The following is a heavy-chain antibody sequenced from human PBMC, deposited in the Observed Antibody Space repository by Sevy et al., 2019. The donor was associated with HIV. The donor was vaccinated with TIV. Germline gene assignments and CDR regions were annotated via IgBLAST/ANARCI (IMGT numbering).Heavy chain of an antibody. CDR2: ISYDGNNK. CDR1: GFTFSSYA. D-gene: IGHD3-10*01. J-gene: IGHJ6*02. Sequence: GGSLILSCAASGFTFSSYAMHWVRHAPGKGLEWVAFISYDGNNKYADSGKGRFTISRDNSKNTLYLQMNSLRAEDTAVYYCARDGSSGGLFLKDYYYFGMDVWGQGTTVTVSS. V-gene: IGHV3-30*03. CDR3: ARDGSSGGLFLKDYYYFGMDV.